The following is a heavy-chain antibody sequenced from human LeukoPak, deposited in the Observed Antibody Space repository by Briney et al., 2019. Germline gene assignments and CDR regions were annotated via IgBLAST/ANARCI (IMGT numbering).Heavy chain of an antibody. J-gene: IGHJ4*02. D-gene: IGHD3-22*01. Sequence: GGSLRLSCAASGFTFSNAWMSWVRQAPGKGLEWVGRIKSKSDGGTTDYAAPVKGRFTISRDDSKNTLYLQMSSLRAEDTAVYYCARGKYYYDSSGPDDYWGQGTLVTVSS. CDR3: ARGKYYYDSSGPDDY. V-gene: IGHV3-15*01. CDR2: IKSKSDGGTT. CDR1: GFTFSNAW.